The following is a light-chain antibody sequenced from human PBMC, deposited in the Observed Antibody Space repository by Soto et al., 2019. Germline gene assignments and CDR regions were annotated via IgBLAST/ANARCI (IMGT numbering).Light chain of an antibody. V-gene: IGKV1-16*02. Sequence: DIQMTQSPSSLSASVGDRVTITCRASQAINNYVAWFQQKPGKAPKALIYAASRLRSGVPSKFSGGGSGTDYTLTIGNLEPDDFGTYYCHQYNSYPVTFGQGTRLEI. J-gene: IGKJ5*01. CDR1: QAINNY. CDR2: AAS. CDR3: HQYNSYPVT.